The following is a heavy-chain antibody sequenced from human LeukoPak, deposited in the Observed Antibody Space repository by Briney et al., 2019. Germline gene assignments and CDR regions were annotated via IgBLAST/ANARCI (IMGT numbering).Heavy chain of an antibody. D-gene: IGHD3-22*01. Sequence: PGGSLRLSCAAAGFTFSSYSMNWVRQAPGKGLEWVSSISSSSSYIYYADSVKGRFTISRDNAKNSLYLQMNSLRAEDTAVYYCARDLDYYDSSGPSSDWGPGTLFTVSS. CDR2: ISSSSSYI. CDR3: ARDLDYYDSSGPSSD. V-gene: IGHV3-21*01. CDR1: GFTFSSYS. J-gene: IGHJ4*02.